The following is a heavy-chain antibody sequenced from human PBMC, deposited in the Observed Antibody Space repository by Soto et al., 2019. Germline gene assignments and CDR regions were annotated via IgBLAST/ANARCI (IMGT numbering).Heavy chain of an antibody. Sequence: ASVKVSCKASGYTFTGYYMHWVRQAPGQGLEWMGWINPNSGGTNYAQKFQGWVTMTRGTSISTAYMELSRLRSDDTAVYYCARGGSLWFGELSAYYYGXDVWGQGTTVTVSS. D-gene: IGHD3-10*01. CDR3: ARGGSLWFGELSAYYYGXDV. J-gene: IGHJ6*02. CDR2: INPNSGGT. CDR1: GYTFTGYY. V-gene: IGHV1-2*04.